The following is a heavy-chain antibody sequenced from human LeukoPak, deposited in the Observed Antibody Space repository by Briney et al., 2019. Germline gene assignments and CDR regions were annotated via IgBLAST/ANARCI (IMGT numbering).Heavy chain of an antibody. CDR2: IYSSGST. D-gene: IGHD6-19*01. Sequence: SETLSLTCTVSGGSISSYYWSWIRQSPVKGLEWIGYIYSSGSTNYNPSLKSRVTISVDTSKNQFSLKLSSVTAADTAVYYCARHSSGWYPDYWGQGTLVTVSS. J-gene: IGHJ4*02. V-gene: IGHV4-59*08. CDR3: ARHSSGWYPDY. CDR1: GGSISSYY.